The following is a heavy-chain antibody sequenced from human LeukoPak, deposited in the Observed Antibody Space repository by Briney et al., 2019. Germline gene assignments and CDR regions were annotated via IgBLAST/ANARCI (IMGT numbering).Heavy chain of an antibody. CDR3: ARGVRSRITMVRGVSSFGY. V-gene: IGHV4-61*02. CDR1: GGSISSGSYY. CDR2: IYTSGST. Sequence: SETLSLTCTVSGGSISSGSYYWSWIRQPAGKGLEWIGRIYTSGSTNYNPSLKSRVTISVDTSKNQFSLKLSSVTAADTAVYYCARGVRSRITMVRGVSSFGYWGQETLVTVSS. D-gene: IGHD3-10*01. J-gene: IGHJ4*02.